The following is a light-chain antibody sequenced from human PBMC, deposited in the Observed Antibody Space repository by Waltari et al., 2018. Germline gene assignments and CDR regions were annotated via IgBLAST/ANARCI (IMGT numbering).Light chain of an antibody. V-gene: IGLV2-11*01. CDR3: CSRAGTYTLV. CDR2: DVI. Sequence: QSALTQPRSVSVSPGQSVTISCTGTSSDVGAYNHVTWYQHHPGKAPKLMLYDVIKRPSGVPDRFSGSKAGNTASLTISGLQAEDEADYYCCSRAGTYTLVFGGGTKLTVL. CDR1: SSDVGAYNH. J-gene: IGLJ2*01.